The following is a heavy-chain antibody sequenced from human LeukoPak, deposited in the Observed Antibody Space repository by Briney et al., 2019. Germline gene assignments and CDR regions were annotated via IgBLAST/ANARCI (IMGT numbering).Heavy chain of an antibody. CDR1: GFTFSSNG. Sequence: GRSLRLSCAASGFTFSSNGMHWVRQAPGKGLEWVAIIWYDGSKKYYANSVKGRFTISRDNSKNTLYLQMNSLRAEDTAVYYCASYDSSGYYHYFDYWGQGTLVTVSS. CDR3: ASYDSSGYYHYFDY. V-gene: IGHV3-33*01. CDR2: IWYDGSKK. J-gene: IGHJ4*02. D-gene: IGHD3-22*01.